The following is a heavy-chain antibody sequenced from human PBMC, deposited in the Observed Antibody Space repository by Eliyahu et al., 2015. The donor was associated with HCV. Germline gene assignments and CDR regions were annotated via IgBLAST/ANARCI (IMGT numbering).Heavy chain of an antibody. CDR1: GFSFGSFT. D-gene: IGHD3-3*01. V-gene: IGHV3-21*02. Sequence: EVQLVESGGGLVKPGGSLRLSCAAAGFSFGSFTMHWVRQAPGKGLEWVSTISSSSTYIYYADSVQGRFTISRDNANNSLYLQMNSLRDVDTAVYYCARESGSGSYDLDYWGQGTLVTVS. J-gene: IGHJ4*02. CDR2: ISSSSTYI. CDR3: ARESGSGSYDLDY.